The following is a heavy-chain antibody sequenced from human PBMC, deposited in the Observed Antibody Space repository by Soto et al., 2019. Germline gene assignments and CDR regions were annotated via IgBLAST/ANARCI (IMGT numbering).Heavy chain of an antibody. CDR2: IYTTGST. J-gene: IGHJ6*02. CDR1: GGSISSYY. Sequence: SETLSLTCTVSGGSISSYYWSWIRQPAGKGLEWIGRIYTTGSTNYNPSLKSRVTMSVDTSNSQFSLKLSSVTAAVTAVHHCARGTGFKYDMTVWGQGTTVTVS. CDR3: ARGTGFKYDMTV. V-gene: IGHV4-4*07.